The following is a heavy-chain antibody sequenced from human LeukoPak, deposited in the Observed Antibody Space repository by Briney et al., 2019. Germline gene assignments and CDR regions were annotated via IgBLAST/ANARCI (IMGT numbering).Heavy chain of an antibody. Sequence: KSSETLSLTCTVSGCSISSYYWSWIRQPPGKGLEWIGYIYYRGSTKYNPSLKSRVTISVDTSKNQFSLKVTSVTAADTAVYYCARGSSGWYLQHWGQGTLVTVSS. D-gene: IGHD6-19*01. J-gene: IGHJ1*01. CDR3: ARGSSGWYLQH. V-gene: IGHV4-59*01. CDR1: GCSISSYY. CDR2: IYYRGST.